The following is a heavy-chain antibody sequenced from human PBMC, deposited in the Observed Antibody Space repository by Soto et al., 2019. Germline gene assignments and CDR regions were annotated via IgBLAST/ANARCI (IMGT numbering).Heavy chain of an antibody. CDR2: MNPNSGNT. V-gene: IGHV1-8*01. J-gene: IGHJ5*02. D-gene: IGHD3-3*01. CDR3: ARAIFGVVIIVGPSGWFDP. CDR1: GYTFTSYD. Sequence: ASVKVSCKASGYTFTSYDINWVRQATGQGLEWMGWMNPNSGNTGYAQKFQGRVTMTRNTSISTAYMELSSLRSEDTAVYYCARAIFGVVIIVGPSGWFDPWGQGTLVTVSS.